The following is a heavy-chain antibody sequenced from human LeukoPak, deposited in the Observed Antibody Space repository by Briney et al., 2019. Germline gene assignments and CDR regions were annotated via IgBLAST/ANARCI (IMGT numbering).Heavy chain of an antibody. D-gene: IGHD5-18*01. CDR2: IRNSDGST. Sequence: GGSLRLSCAASGFSANTYTMYWVRQAPGKGLEWVSGIRNSDGSTYYADSVQGRFTISRDNAKNTLYLQMNSLRAEDAAVYYCARGLAMVIGAMDYWGQGTLVTVSS. V-gene: IGHV3-23*01. CDR1: GFSANTYT. J-gene: IGHJ4*02. CDR3: ARGLAMVIGAMDY.